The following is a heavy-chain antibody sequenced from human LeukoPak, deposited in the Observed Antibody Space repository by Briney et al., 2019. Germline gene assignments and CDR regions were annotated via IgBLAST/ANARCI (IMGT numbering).Heavy chain of an antibody. Sequence: PGRSLRLSCAASGFTFDDYAMHWVRQAPGKGLEWVAVISYDGSNKYYADSVKGRFTISRDNSKNTLYLQMNSLRAEDTAVYYCARDRAIAAALPPLRQLDYGMDVWGQGTTVTVSS. CDR1: GFTFDDYA. J-gene: IGHJ6*02. D-gene: IGHD6-13*01. CDR3: ARDRAIAAALPPLRQLDYGMDV. V-gene: IGHV3-30-3*01. CDR2: ISYDGSNK.